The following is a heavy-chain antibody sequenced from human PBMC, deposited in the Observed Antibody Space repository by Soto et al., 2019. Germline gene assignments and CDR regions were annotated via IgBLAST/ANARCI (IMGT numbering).Heavy chain of an antibody. CDR2: ITPSGST. CDR3: ARGRDGGGAS. D-gene: IGHD4-17*01. V-gene: IGHV4-34*01. Sequence: QVQLQQWGAGLLKPSETLSLTCGVYGGSFSGNYWSWIRQPPGEGLEWIGEITPSGSTNYSPSLTSRATISAVISKTEFSLTLTSVTAADTAVYSCARGRDGGGASWGQGTLVTVSS. CDR1: GGSFSGNY. J-gene: IGHJ5*02.